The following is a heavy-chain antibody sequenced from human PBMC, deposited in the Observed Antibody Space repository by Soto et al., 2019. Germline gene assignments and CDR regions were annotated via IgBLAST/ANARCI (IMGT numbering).Heavy chain of an antibody. CDR3: ARYQEWDLLRWLLDY. D-gene: IGHD1-26*01. J-gene: IGHJ4*02. Sequence: EVQLVESGGGLVKPGGSLRLACADSGFTFSSYSMNWVLQAPGKGLEWGSSIRSSSSYIYYADSVKGRFTIYRDNVKNSLYLHMNILRAEETAVYYCARYQEWDLLRWLLDYWGQGTLVTVSS. CDR1: GFTFSSYS. V-gene: IGHV3-21*01. CDR2: IRSSSSYI.